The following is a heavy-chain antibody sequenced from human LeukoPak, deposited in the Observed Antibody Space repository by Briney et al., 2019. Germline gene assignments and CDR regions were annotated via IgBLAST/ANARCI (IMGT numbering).Heavy chain of an antibody. Sequence: ASVKVSCKVSGYTFTDYYMHWVQQAPGKGLEWMGLVDPEDGETIYAEKFQGRVTITADTSTDTAYMELSSLRSEGTAVYYCATESRHSSGYFGYFQHWGQGTLVTVSS. D-gene: IGHD3-22*01. J-gene: IGHJ1*01. CDR1: GYTFTDYY. CDR2: VDPEDGET. V-gene: IGHV1-69-2*01. CDR3: ATESRHSSGYFGYFQH.